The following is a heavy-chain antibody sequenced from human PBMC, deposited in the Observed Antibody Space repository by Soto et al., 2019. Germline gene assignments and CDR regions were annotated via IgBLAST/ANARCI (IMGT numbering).Heavy chain of an antibody. CDR3: ARGWLGGVASIRVDY. CDR1: GFTFSSYS. J-gene: IGHJ4*02. Sequence: EVQLVEFGGGLVQPGGSLRLSCAASGFTFSSYSMNWVRQAPGKGLEWVSYISSSSGPIYYADSVKGRFTISRDNAKNSLYLQMNSLRAEDTAVYYCARGWLGGVASIRVDYWGQGTLVTVSS. V-gene: IGHV3-48*01. CDR2: ISSSSGPI. D-gene: IGHD5-12*01.